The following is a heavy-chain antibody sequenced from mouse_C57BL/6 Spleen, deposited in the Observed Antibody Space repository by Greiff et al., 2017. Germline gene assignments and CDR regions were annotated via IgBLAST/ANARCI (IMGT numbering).Heavy chain of an antibody. D-gene: IGHD2-3*01. CDR1: GYAFSSSW. CDR3: ASGIDGYYVMDY. CDR2: IYPGDGDT. Sequence: VQLQQSGPELVKPGASVKISCKASGYAFSSSWMNWVKQRPGKGLEWIGRIYPGDGDTNYNGKFKGKATLTADKSSSTAYMQLSSLTSEDSAVYFCASGIDGYYVMDYWGQGTSVTVSS. J-gene: IGHJ4*01. V-gene: IGHV1-82*01.